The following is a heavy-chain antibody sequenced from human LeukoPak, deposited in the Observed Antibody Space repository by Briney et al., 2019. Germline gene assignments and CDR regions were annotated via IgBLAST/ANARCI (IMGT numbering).Heavy chain of an antibody. Sequence: PGRSLRLSCAASGFTFDDYAMHWVRQAPGKGLEWVSGISWNSGSIGYADPVKGRFTISRDNAKNSLYLQMNSLRAEDTALYYCAKAPGIAAAIDYWGQGTLVTVSS. CDR1: GFTFDDYA. D-gene: IGHD6-13*01. CDR3: AKAPGIAAAIDY. J-gene: IGHJ4*02. V-gene: IGHV3-9*01. CDR2: ISWNSGSI.